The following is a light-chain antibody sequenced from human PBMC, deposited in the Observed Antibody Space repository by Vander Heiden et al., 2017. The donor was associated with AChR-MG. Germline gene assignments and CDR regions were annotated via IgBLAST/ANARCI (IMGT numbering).Light chain of an antibody. CDR3: QVWDSVSDPVV. V-gene: IGLV3-21*02. CDR2: DDS. Sequence: SYVLTQPPSVSVAPGRTAPITCGGNNIGSKSVHWYQQKLGQAPVLVVYDDSDRPSGIPERISGSNSGNTATLTISRVEAGDEGDYYCQVWDSVSDPVVFGGGIKLTGL. J-gene: IGLJ2*01. CDR1: NIGSKS.